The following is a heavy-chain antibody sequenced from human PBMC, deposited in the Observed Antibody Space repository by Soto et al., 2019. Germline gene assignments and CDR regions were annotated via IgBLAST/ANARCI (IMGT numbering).Heavy chain of an antibody. J-gene: IGHJ4*02. CDR1: GFTFSKYS. V-gene: IGHV3-48*01. D-gene: IGHD3-22*01. CDR3: GRDTLGNRGGYSFDY. Sequence: PGGSLRLSCAASGFTFSKYSMNWVRQAPGKGLEWVSYISDSSDSMYYADSVKGRFTISRDNAKNSLYLQMNSLRAEDTAVYYCGRDTLGNRGGYSFDYGGRRTLATSSX. CDR2: ISDSSDSM.